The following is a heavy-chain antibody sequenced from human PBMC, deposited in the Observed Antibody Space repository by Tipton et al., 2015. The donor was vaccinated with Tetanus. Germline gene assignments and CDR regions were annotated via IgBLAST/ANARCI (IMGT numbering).Heavy chain of an antibody. V-gene: IGHV4-30-2*01. D-gene: IGHD3-10*01. CDR1: GALLTTGGYS. Sequence: TLSLTCSVTGALLTTGGYSWGWIRQPPGQGLEWIGYIYQTGSTYFNPSLRSRLTMSFKMSKNQFSLRLTSVTAADTAVYYCARSKLLWFGESLSGFDSWGQGTLVTVSA. CDR2: IYQTGST. CDR3: ARSKLLWFGESLSGFDS. J-gene: IGHJ4*02.